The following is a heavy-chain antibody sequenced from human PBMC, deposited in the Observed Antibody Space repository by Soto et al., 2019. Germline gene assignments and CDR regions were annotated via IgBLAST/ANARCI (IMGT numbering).Heavy chain of an antibody. D-gene: IGHD2-2*02. V-gene: IGHV3-30-3*01. CDR3: ARDRTRGYCSSTSCYTDFDY. J-gene: IGHJ4*02. CDR2: ISYDGSNK. CDR1: GFTFSSYA. Sequence: PGGSLRLSCAAYGFTFSSYAMHWVRQAPGKGLEWVAVISYDGSNKYYADSVKGRFTISRDNSKNTLYLQMNSLRAEDTAVYYCARDRTRGYCSSTSCYTDFDYWGQGTLVTVSS.